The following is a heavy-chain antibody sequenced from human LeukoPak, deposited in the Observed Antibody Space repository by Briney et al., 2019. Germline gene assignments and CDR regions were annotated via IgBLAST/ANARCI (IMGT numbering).Heavy chain of an antibody. V-gene: IGHV3-7*01. CDR2: IKQDGGEK. J-gene: IGHJ4*02. D-gene: IGHD1-26*01. CDR3: ARDKVVGATYFDY. CDR1: GFTFSSHW. Sequence: GGSLRLSCAGSGFTFSSHWMSWVRQAPGKGPEWVANIKQDGGEKYYVDSVKGRFTISRDNAKNSLYLQMNSLRAEDTAVYYCARDKVVGATYFDYWGQGILVSVSS.